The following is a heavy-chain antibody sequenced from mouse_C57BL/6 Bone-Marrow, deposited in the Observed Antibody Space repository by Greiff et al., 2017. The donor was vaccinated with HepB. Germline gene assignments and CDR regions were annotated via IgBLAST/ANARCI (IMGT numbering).Heavy chain of an antibody. CDR3: ARLPYYCSSYEYFDV. Sequence: EVKLMESGGGLVQPGGSLKLSCAASGFTFSDYGMAWVRQAPRKGPEWVAFISNLAYSIYYADTVTGRFTISRENAKNTLYLEMSSLRSEDTAMYYFARLPYYCSSYEYFDVWGIGTTVTVSS. J-gene: IGHJ1*03. CDR2: ISNLAYSI. V-gene: IGHV5-15*01. CDR1: GFTFSDYG. D-gene: IGHD1-1*01.